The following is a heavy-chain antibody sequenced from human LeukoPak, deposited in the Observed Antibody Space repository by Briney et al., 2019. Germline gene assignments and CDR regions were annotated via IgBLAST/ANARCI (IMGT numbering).Heavy chain of an antibody. CDR2: INHSGST. CDR3: ARAVDYGDYPYYFDY. CDR1: GGSFSGYY. Sequence: SETLSLTCAVYGGSFSGYYWSWIRQPPGKGLEWIGEINHSGSTNYNPSLKSRVTISVDTSKNQFSLKLSSVTAADTAVYYCARAVDYGDYPYYFDYWGQGTLVTVSS. D-gene: IGHD4-17*01. V-gene: IGHV4-34*01. J-gene: IGHJ4*02.